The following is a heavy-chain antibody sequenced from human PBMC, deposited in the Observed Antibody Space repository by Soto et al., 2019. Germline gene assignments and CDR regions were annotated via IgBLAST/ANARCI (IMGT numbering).Heavy chain of an antibody. V-gene: IGHV4-30-2*01. J-gene: IGHJ4*02. CDR1: GGSISSGGYS. CDR2: MYHSGST. Sequence: SETLSLTCAVSGGSISSGGYSWSWIRQPPGKGLEWIGYMYHSGSTYYNASLKSRVTISIDRSKNQFSLKLSSVTAADTAVYYCAREPDYWGPGILLTVSS. CDR3: AREPDY.